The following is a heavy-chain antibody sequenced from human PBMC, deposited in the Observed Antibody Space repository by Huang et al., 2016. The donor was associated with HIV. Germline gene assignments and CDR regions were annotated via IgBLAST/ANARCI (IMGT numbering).Heavy chain of an antibody. Sequence: EVQLVESGGGVVQPGGSLRLSCVASGFTFYNYSMNWVRQAPGKGLGWLSYISSSDSTIYYADSVKGRFTISRDNAKNSLYLQMNSLRAEDTAVYYCARDLPGGITGVTVGLDYWGQGTLVSVSS. D-gene: IGHD1-20*01. J-gene: IGHJ4*02. V-gene: IGHV3-48*01. CDR2: ISSSDSTI. CDR3: ARDLPGGITGVTVGLDY. CDR1: GFTFYNYS.